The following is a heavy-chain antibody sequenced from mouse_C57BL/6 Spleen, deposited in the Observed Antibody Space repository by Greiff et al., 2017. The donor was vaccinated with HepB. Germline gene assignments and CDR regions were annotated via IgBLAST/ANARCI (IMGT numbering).Heavy chain of an antibody. Sequence: QVQLQQPGAELVKPGASVKLSCKASGYTFTSYWMQWVKQRPGQGLEWIGEIDPSDSYTNYNQKFKGKATLTVDTSSSTAYMQLSSLTSEDSAVYYCASSYYSNYVAWFAYWGQGTLVTVSA. CDR1: GYTFTSYW. CDR3: ASSYYSNYVAWFAY. J-gene: IGHJ3*01. V-gene: IGHV1-50*01. CDR2: IDPSDSYT. D-gene: IGHD2-5*01.